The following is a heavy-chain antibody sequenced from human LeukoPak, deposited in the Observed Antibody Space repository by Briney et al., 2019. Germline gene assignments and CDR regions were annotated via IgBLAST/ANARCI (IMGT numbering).Heavy chain of an antibody. CDR2: ISGSGDAI. V-gene: IGHV3-48*03. Sequence: GGSLRLSCVASGFTFTTHNMNWVRQAPGKGLEWVSYISGSGDAIFYADSVKGRFTISRDNAKNSLYLQMNSLRAEDTAVYYCAELGITMIGGVWGKGTTVTISS. CDR1: GFTFTTHN. J-gene: IGHJ6*04. D-gene: IGHD3-10*02. CDR3: AELGITMIGGV.